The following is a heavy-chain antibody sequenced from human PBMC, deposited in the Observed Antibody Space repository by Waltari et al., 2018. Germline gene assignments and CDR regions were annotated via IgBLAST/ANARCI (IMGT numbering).Heavy chain of an antibody. CDR1: GGSFSGYY. J-gene: IGHJ4*02. CDR2: INHSGST. D-gene: IGHD6-13*01. CDR3: ARGGGPGRSHSSWYYYNRGFDY. V-gene: IGHV4-34*01. Sequence: QVQLQQWGAGLLKPSETLSLTCAVYGGSFSGYYWSWIRQPPGKGLEGIGEINHSGSTNYNPSLKSRVTISVDTSKNQFSLKLSSVTAADTAVYYCARGGGPGRSHSSWYYYNRGFDYWGQGTLVTVSS.